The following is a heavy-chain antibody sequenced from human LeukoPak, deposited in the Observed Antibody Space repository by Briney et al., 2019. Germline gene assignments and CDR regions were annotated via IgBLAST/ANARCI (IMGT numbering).Heavy chain of an antibody. CDR1: GYTFTGYY. J-gene: IGHJ4*02. V-gene: IGHV1-2*02. CDR3: ARADDYVRRGNDY. D-gene: IGHD3-16*01. CDR2: INPNSGGT. Sequence: ASVKVSCKASGYTFTGYYMHWVRQAPGQGLEWMGWINPNSGGTNYAQKLQGRVTMTTDTSTSTAYMELRSLRSDDTAVYYCARADDYVRRGNDYWGQGTLVTVSS.